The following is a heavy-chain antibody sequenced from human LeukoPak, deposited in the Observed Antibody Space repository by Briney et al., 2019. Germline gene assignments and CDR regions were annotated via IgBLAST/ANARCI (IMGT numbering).Heavy chain of an antibody. CDR3: AKFGSGWYEDFDY. Sequence: GGTLRLSCAASGFTFSSYGMSWVRQAPGKGLEWVSAISGSGGSTYYADSVKGRFTISRDNSKNTLYLQMNSLRAEDTAVYYCAKFGSGWYEDFDYWGQGTLVTVSS. V-gene: IGHV3-23*01. D-gene: IGHD6-19*01. CDR1: GFTFSSYG. CDR2: ISGSGGST. J-gene: IGHJ4*02.